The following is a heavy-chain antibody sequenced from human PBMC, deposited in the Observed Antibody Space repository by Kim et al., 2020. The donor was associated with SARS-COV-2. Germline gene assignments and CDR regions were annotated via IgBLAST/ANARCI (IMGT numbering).Heavy chain of an antibody. CDR2: IWYDGSNK. CDR3: AKAHYAFWSGYYNWYFDL. CDR1: GFTFSSYA. J-gene: IGHJ2*01. Sequence: GGSLRLSCAASGFTFSSYAMHWVRQAPGKGLEWVAVIWYDGSNKYYADSVKGRFTISRDNSKNTLYMQMNSLRAEDTAVYYCAKAHYAFWSGYYNWYFDL. D-gene: IGHD3-3*01. V-gene: IGHV3-33*06.